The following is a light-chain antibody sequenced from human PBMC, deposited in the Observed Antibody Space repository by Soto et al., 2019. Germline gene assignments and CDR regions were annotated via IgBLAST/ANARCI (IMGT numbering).Light chain of an antibody. CDR1: SSDVGSYNL. CDR3: CPYAGSSSYV. CDR2: EGS. J-gene: IGLJ1*01. Sequence: QSVLTQPASVSGSPGQSITISCTGTSSDVGSYNLVSWYQQHPGKAPKLMIYEGSKRPSGVSNRFSGSKSGNTASLTISGLQAEEGADYYCCPYAGSSSYVFGTGTKVTVL. V-gene: IGLV2-23*01.